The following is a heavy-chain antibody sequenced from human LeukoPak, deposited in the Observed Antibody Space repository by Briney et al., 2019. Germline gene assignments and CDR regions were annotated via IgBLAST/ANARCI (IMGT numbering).Heavy chain of an antibody. J-gene: IGHJ4*02. V-gene: IGHV3-66*01. D-gene: IGHD3-16*01. CDR1: GFTFTTFW. CDR3: ARVVWGQLTYYFDY. CDR2: IYSGGST. Sequence: GGSLRLSCATSGFTFTTFWMHWVRQAPGKGLVWVSVIYSGGSTYYADSVKGRFTISRDNAKNSLYLQMNSLRVEDTAVYYCARVVWGQLTYYFDYWGQGTLVTVSS.